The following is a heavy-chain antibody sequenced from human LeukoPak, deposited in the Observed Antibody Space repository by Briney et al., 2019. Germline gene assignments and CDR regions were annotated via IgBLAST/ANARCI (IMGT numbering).Heavy chain of an antibody. CDR1: GYTFTSYY. J-gene: IGHJ5*02. V-gene: IGHV1-46*01. CDR3: ARQPSNIAMVPLFDP. CDR2: INPSGGST. Sequence: ASVKVSCKASGYTFTSYYMHWVRQAPGQGLEWMGIINPSGGSTSYAQKFQGRVTMTRDTSTSTVYMELSSLRSEDTAVYYCARQPSNIAMVPLFDPWGQGTLVTVSS. D-gene: IGHD5-18*01.